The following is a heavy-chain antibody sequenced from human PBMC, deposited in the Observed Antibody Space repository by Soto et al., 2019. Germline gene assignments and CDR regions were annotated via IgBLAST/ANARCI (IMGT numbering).Heavy chain of an antibody. V-gene: IGHV3-30*18. Sequence: GGSLRLSCAASGFTFSSYGMHWVRQAPGKGLEWVAVISYDGNNKYYADSVKGRFTISRDNSKNTLYLQMNSLRAEDTAVYYCAKELRPYYYDSSGYKAIRYYYGMDVWGQGTTVTVSS. CDR1: GFTFSSYG. CDR3: AKELRPYYYDSSGYKAIRYYYGMDV. J-gene: IGHJ6*02. CDR2: ISYDGNNK. D-gene: IGHD3-22*01.